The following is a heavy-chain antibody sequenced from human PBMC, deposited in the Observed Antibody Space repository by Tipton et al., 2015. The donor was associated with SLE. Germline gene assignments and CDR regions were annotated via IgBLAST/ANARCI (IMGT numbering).Heavy chain of an antibody. CDR1: GGSISSSTW. CDR3: ATVRGGCSSTSCYLDS. CDR2: IYHGWTT. V-gene: IGHV4-4*02. D-gene: IGHD2-2*01. J-gene: IGHJ4*02. Sequence: TLSLTCAVSGGSISSSTWWTWVRQSPGKGLEWIGEIYHGWTTNYNPSLKSRVTISLDTSKNQFSLKLSSVTAADTAVYYCATVRGGCSSTSCYLDSWGQGTLVTVSS.